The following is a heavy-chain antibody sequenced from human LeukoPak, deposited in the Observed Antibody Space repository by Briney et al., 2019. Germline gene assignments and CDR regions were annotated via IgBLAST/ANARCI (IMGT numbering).Heavy chain of an antibody. D-gene: IGHD6-19*01. CDR2: ITGSSRTK. J-gene: IGHJ3*01. Sequence: GGSLRLSCAASGFIYSNYDMNWVRQAPGKGVEGVSYITGSSRTKSYADSVKGRFITSRDNAENSVYLQMNSLRADDTTVYYCARPTSSGWYSHWGQGTMVTVSS. CDR3: ARPTSSGWYSH. CDR1: GFIYSNYD. V-gene: IGHV3-48*01.